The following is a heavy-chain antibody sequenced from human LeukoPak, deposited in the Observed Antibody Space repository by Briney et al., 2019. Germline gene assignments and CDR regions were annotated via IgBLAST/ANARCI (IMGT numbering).Heavy chain of an antibody. CDR3: ARVRMVRGVNWFDP. J-gene: IGHJ5*02. D-gene: IGHD3-10*01. CDR1: GFTVSSNY. Sequence: GWSLRLSCAASGFTVSSNYMSSVHQAPGKGLEWVSVIYSGGSTYYADSVKGRFTISRDNSKNTLYLQMNSLRAEDTAVYYCARVRMVRGVNWFDPWAQGTLVTVSS. CDR2: IYSGGST. V-gene: IGHV3-53*01.